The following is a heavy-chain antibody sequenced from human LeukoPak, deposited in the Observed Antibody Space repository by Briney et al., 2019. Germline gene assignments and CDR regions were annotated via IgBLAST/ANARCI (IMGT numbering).Heavy chain of an antibody. J-gene: IGHJ4*02. CDR3: AREKIGSGYDQDLDY. Sequence: GASVKVSCKASGYTFTGYYMHWVRQAPGQGLEWMGWINPNSDGTNYAQNFQGRVTMTSDTSISTAYMELSSLTSDDTAVYYCAREKIGSGYDQDLDYWGQGTLVTVSS. CDR2: INPNSDGT. V-gene: IGHV1-2*02. CDR1: GYTFTGYY. D-gene: IGHD5-12*01.